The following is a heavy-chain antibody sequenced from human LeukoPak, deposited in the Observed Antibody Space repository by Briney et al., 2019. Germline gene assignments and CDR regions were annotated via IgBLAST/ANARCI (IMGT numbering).Heavy chain of an antibody. CDR2: ISHTGGT. Sequence: PSEXLXXTXTVSGGSISSENXXWTWIRQPPXXXLXWIGYISHTGGTYYNSSLLSRVTISVDRSKNQFFLTLGSVTAADTAVYYCARDQYFDFWSSTATPYYFDYWGQGTLVTVSS. D-gene: IGHD3-3*01. CDR3: ARDQYFDFWSSTATPYYFDY. V-gene: IGHV4-30-2*01. J-gene: IGHJ4*02. CDR1: GGSISSENXX.